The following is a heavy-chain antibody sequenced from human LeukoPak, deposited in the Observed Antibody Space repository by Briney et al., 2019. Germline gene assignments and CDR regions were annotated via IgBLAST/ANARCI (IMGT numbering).Heavy chain of an antibody. D-gene: IGHD6-19*01. J-gene: IGHJ4*02. Sequence: SETLSLTCTVSGGSISSHCWSWIRQPPGKGLEWIGHIYYSGSTNYNPSLKSRVTISVDTSKNQFSLKLSSVTAADTAVYYCATLRAGYSSGWYNYWGQGTLVTVSS. CDR1: GGSISSHC. CDR3: ATLRAGYSSGWYNY. V-gene: IGHV4-59*11. CDR2: IYYSGST.